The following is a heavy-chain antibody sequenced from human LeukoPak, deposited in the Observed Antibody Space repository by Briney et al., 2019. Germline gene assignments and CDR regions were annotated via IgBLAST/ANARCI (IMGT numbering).Heavy chain of an antibody. Sequence: TSSETLSLTCTVSGDSTSSDRYYGGWVRQPPGKGLEWIGNIYYSGSTYYNPSLKSRVTISLDTSKNQFSLKLSSVTAADTAVYYCARSLPGVVAATQFDYWGQETLVTVSS. CDR3: ARSLPGVVAATQFDY. V-gene: IGHV4-39*07. J-gene: IGHJ4*02. D-gene: IGHD2-15*01. CDR2: IYYSGST. CDR1: GDSTSSDRYY.